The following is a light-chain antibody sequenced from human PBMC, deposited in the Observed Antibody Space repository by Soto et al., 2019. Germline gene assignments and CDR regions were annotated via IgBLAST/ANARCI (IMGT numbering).Light chain of an antibody. CDR1: QSVSST. CDR2: GAS. Sequence: EILMTQSPATLSLSPGERATLSCRASQSVSSTLGWYQQKPGQAPRLLIYGASTRATGILTRFSGSGSGTEFTLTIRSLQSEDFAVYYCQQYKRWPFTFGPGTTVDIK. V-gene: IGKV3-15*01. J-gene: IGKJ3*01. CDR3: QQYKRWPFT.